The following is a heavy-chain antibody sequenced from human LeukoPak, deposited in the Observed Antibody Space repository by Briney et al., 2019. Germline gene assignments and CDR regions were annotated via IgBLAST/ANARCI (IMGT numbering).Heavy chain of an antibody. CDR2: MWYDGSKE. CDR1: GFTLSSHG. D-gene: IGHD1-26*01. Sequence: GGSLRLSCAASGFTLSSHGMHWVRQAPGKGLEWVAGMWYDGSKEDYADSVKGRFTISRHMSKNTLNLQMNSLRVEDTAMFYCARDLSFGSLDFRGQGTLVTVSS. J-gene: IGHJ4*02. V-gene: IGHV3-33*01. CDR3: ARDLSFGSLDF.